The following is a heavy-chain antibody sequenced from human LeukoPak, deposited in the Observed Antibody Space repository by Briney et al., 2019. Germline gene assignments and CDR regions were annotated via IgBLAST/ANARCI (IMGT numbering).Heavy chain of an antibody. CDR3: ATTRAHQFDY. J-gene: IGHJ4*01. CDR1: GGSVSSDDYY. V-gene: IGHV4-31*03. Sequence: PSQTLSLTCTVSGGSVSSDDYYWTWIRHHPGKGLEWIGFIYYSGSTYYNPSLRSRVTISLDTSKNQFSLKVNSVTAADTAVYYCATTRAHQFDYWGHGTLVTVSS. D-gene: IGHD4-11*01. CDR2: IYYSGST.